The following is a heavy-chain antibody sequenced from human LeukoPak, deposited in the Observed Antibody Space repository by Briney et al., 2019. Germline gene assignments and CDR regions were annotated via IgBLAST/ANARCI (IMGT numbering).Heavy chain of an antibody. D-gene: IGHD1-14*01. Sequence: PGGSLRLSCTASGFTFSSHAISWVRQAPGKGLEWVSSVSGSGGSTYYADSVKGRFTISRDSSKNTLYLQMNSLRAEDTAVYYCAKVSGGGLYYDGMDVWGQGTTVTVSS. J-gene: IGHJ6*02. V-gene: IGHV3-23*01. CDR2: VSGSGGST. CDR3: AKVSGGGLYYDGMDV. CDR1: GFTFSSHA.